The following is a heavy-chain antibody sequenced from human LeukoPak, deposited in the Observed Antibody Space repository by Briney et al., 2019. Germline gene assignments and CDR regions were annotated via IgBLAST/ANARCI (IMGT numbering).Heavy chain of an antibody. V-gene: IGHV1-69*13. D-gene: IGHD5-12*01. CDR3: ATRVPTRATFYYYYMDV. J-gene: IGHJ6*03. Sequence: ASVKVSCKASGGTFSSYAISWGRQAPGQGVEWMGGIIPIFGTANYAQKFQGRVTITADESTSTAYMELSSLRSEDTAVYYCATRVPTRATFYYYYMDVWGKGTTVTVSS. CDR2: IIPIFGTA. CDR1: GGTFSSYA.